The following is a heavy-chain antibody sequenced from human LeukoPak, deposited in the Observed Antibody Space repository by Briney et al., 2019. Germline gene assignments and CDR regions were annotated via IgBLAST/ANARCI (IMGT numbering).Heavy chain of an antibody. V-gene: IGHV1-69-2*01. J-gene: IGHJ4*02. Sequence: ASVKVSCKVSGYTFTDYYMHWVQQAPGKGLEWMGLVDPEDGETIYAEKFQGRVTITADTSTDTAYMELSSLRSEDTAVYYCATEPPKGQWLAFDYWGQETLVTVSS. CDR2: VDPEDGET. D-gene: IGHD6-19*01. CDR1: GYTFTDYY. CDR3: ATEPPKGQWLAFDY.